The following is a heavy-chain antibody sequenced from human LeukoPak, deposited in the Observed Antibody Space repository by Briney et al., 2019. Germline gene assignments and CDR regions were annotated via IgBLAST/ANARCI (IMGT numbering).Heavy chain of an antibody. D-gene: IGHD1-1*01. Sequence: SQTLSLTCTVSGGSISSGGYYWSWIRQHPGKGLEWIGYIYYSGTTYYNPSLKSRVSISLDTSLNQFSLTLHSVTAADTAVYYCARDFTKTASPDAFDFWGQGTLVAVSS. CDR2: IYYSGTT. J-gene: IGHJ3*01. V-gene: IGHV4-31*03. CDR3: ARDFTKTASPDAFDF. CDR1: GGSISSGGYY.